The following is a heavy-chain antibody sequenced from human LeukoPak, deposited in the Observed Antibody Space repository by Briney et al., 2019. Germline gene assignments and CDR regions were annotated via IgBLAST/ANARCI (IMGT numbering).Heavy chain of an antibody. CDR3: ARIGADSSGYYLYDP. J-gene: IGHJ5*02. CDR1: GFSLSTSGMC. Sequence: SGPTLVNPTQTLTLTCTFSGFSLSTSGMCVSWIRQPPGKALEWLARNDWDDDKYYSTSLKTRLTISKDTSKNQVVLTMTNMDPVDTATYYCARIGADSSGYYLYDPWGQGTLVTVSS. CDR2: NDWDDDK. V-gene: IGHV2-70*11. D-gene: IGHD3-22*01.